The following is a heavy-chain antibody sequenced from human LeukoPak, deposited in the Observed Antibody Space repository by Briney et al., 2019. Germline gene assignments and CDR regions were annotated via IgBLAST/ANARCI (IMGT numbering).Heavy chain of an antibody. CDR2: ISGSGGST. D-gene: IGHD6-6*01. CDR1: GFTFSSYA. V-gene: IGHV3-23*01. CDR3: ARVSRGIAARPDGDYYYYYMDV. Sequence: PGGSLRLSCAASGFTFSSYAMSWVRQAPGKGLEWVSAISGSGGSTYYADSVKGRFTISRENAKNSLYLQMNSLRAGDTAVYYCARVSRGIAARPDGDYYYYYMDVWGKGTTVTVSS. J-gene: IGHJ6*03.